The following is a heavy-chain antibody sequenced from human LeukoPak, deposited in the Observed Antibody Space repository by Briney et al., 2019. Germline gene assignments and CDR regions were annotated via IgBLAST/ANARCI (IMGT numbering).Heavy chain of an antibody. V-gene: IGHV3-21*01. CDR1: GFTFRSYS. J-gene: IGHJ3*02. CDR3: ASRIAAAGKGVDI. Sequence: GSLRLSCAASGFTFRSYSMNWVRQAPGKELDWVSSLSSSSRYIYYADSVKGRFTISRDNAKNSLYLQMNSLRAEDTAVYYCASRIAAAGKGVDIWGQGTMVTVSS. CDR2: LSSSSRYI. D-gene: IGHD6-13*01.